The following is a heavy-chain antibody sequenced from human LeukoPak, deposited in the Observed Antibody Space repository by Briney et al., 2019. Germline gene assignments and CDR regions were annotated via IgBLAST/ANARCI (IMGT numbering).Heavy chain of an antibody. CDR3: ARDSSGYQ. Sequence: GGSLRLSCAASGFTFSTYWMCWVRQAPGKGLEWVANIKEDGSEKYYGDSVKGRFTISRDNAKNSLYLEMNSLRVEDTAVYYCARDSSGYQWGQGTLVTASS. J-gene: IGHJ4*02. CDR2: IKEDGSEK. V-gene: IGHV3-7*01. D-gene: IGHD3-22*01. CDR1: GFTFSTYW.